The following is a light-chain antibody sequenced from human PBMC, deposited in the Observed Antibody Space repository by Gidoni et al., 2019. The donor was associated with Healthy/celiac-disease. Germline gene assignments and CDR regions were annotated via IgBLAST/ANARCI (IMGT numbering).Light chain of an antibody. CDR1: KLGDKY. Sequence: SYVLTQPPSVSVSPGQTASITCSGDKLGDKYACWYQQKPGQSPVVVIYEDSKRPSGIPERCSGSNSGNTATLTISGTQAMDEADYYCQAWDSSTVVFGRGTKLTVL. J-gene: IGLJ2*01. V-gene: IGLV3-1*01. CDR3: QAWDSSTVV. CDR2: EDS.